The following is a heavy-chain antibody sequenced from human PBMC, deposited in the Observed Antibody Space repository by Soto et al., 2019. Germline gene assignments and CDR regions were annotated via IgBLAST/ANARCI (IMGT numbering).Heavy chain of an antibody. V-gene: IGHV3-30*19. J-gene: IGHJ4*02. CDR1: GFRFKSFV. D-gene: IGHD1-26*01. Sequence: QVQLVESGGGVVQPGTSLRLSCAASGFRFKSFVMHWVRQAPGKGLEWGAFTSYDGNNKDYGDFVKGPFTVSRDNSQNTLHLQFHFLRTEDTALYSCARWETTGGFDLWGQGPLVSVSS. CDR3: ARWETTGGFDL. CDR2: TSYDGNNK.